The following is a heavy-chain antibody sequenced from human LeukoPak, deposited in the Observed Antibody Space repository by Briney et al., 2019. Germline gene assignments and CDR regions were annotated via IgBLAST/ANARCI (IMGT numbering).Heavy chain of an antibody. CDR1: GYTFTDYY. J-gene: IGHJ4*02. D-gene: IGHD6-19*01. V-gene: IGHV1-2*02. CDR3: ARGRGSGWRYFDY. CDR2: INPNSGGT. Sequence: ASVKVSCKASGYTFTDYYMHWVRQAPGQGLEWMGWINPNSGGTNYAQKFQGRVTMTRDTSISTAYMELSRLRSDDTAVYYCARGRGSGWRYFDYWGQGTLVTVSS.